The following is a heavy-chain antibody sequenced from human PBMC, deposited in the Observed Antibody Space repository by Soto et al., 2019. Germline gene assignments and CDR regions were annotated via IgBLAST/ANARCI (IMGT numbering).Heavy chain of an antibody. J-gene: IGHJ1*01. D-gene: IGHD2-21*01. CDR1: GFRFDDYV. CDR3: AKAYCDGDCYTWRGYFHN. V-gene: IGHV3-9*01. CDR2: ISSNSANI. Sequence: GGTLRLSCDGSGFRFDDYVLHSVRQAPAQGLEWVSGISSNSANIECADSVKGRFTISRDNAKNSLYLQMNSLRVEDTAFYYCAKAYCDGDCYTWRGYFHNWGQGTLVTVSS.